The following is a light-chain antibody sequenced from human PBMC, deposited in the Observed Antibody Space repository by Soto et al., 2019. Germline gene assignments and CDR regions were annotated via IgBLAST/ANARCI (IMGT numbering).Light chain of an antibody. V-gene: IGKV3D-15*01. CDR1: QSVSSN. Sequence: EIVMTQSPATLSVSPGERATLSYRASQSVSSNLAWYQQKPGQAPRLLIYGASTRATGIPARFSGSGSGTEFTLTISSLQSEDFAVYYCQQYNNWPPGITCGQGTRREIK. J-gene: IGKJ5*01. CDR2: GAS. CDR3: QQYNNWPPGIT.